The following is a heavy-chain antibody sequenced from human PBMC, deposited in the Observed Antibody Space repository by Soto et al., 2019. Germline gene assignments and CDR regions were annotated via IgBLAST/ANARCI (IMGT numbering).Heavy chain of an antibody. CDR3: ARDRYSSGWISLDY. D-gene: IGHD6-19*01. CDR1: GFTFSSYA. Sequence: PGGSLRLSCAASGFTFSSYAMHWVRQAPGKGLEWVAVISYDGSNKYYADSVKGRFTISRDNSKNTLYLQMNSLRAEDTAVYYCARDRYSSGWISLDYWGQGTLGTVSS. V-gene: IGHV3-30-3*01. J-gene: IGHJ4*02. CDR2: ISYDGSNK.